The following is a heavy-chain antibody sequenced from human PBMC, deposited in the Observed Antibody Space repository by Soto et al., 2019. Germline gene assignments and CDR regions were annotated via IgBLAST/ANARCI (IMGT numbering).Heavy chain of an antibody. CDR3: ARGGSAADYFDY. D-gene: IGHD3-10*01. CDR1: GGSISSGDYY. V-gene: IGHV4-30-4*01. J-gene: IGHJ4*02. Sequence: SETLSLTCTVSGGSISSGDYYWSWIRQPPGKGLEWIGYIYYSGSTYYNPSLKSRVTISVDTSKNQFSLKLSSVTAADTAVYYCARGGSAADYFDYWGQGTLVTVSS. CDR2: IYYSGST.